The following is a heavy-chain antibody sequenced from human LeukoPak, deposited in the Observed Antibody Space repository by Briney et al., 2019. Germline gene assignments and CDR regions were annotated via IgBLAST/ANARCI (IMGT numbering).Heavy chain of an antibody. D-gene: IGHD2-15*01. V-gene: IGHV1-3*01. CDR2: INAGNGNT. CDR3: ARVIECSGGSCYTDTPSFDY. J-gene: IGHJ4*02. Sequence: ASVKVSCKASGYTFTSYAMHWVRQAPGQRLEWMGWINAGNGNTKYSQKFQGRVTITRDTSASTAYMELSSLRSEDTAVYYCARVIECSGGSCYTDTPSFDYWGQGTLVTVSS. CDR1: GYTFTSYA.